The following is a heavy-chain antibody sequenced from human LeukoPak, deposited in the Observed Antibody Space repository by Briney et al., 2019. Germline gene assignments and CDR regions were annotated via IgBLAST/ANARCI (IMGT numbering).Heavy chain of an antibody. D-gene: IGHD1-26*01. CDR1: GFTFSTSW. J-gene: IGHJ4*02. CDR2: IDKHGSGK. V-gene: IGHV3-7*01. CDR3: ARDAGWGYYDL. Sequence: GGSLRLSCVASGFTFSTSWVTWVRQAPGKGLEWVANIDKHGSGKYYVDSVKGRFAISRDYASNSVFLQMNSLRAEDTSVYYCARDAGWGYYDLWGQGTPVAVSS.